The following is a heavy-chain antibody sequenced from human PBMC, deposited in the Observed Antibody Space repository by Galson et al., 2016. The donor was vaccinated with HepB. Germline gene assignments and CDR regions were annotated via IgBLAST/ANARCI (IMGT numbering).Heavy chain of an antibody. CDR1: GYTFTSYG. D-gene: IGHD3-10*01. CDR3: ARDRAYGGLMFDS. Sequence: SVKVSCKASGYTFTSYGINWVRQAPGQGLEWMGRINTYTGNTNYPQKFQGRVTMTTDTSTSTAYMDLRSLRPDDTAVHYCARDRAYGGLMFDSWGQGTLVTVSS. V-gene: IGHV1-18*01. J-gene: IGHJ4*02. CDR2: INTYTGNT.